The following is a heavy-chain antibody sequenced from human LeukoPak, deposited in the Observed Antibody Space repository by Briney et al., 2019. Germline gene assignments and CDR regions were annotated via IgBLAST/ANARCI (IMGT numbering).Heavy chain of an antibody. CDR3: AKVIPQRSSDCSSTSCPADYFDY. CDR2: ISYDGSNK. J-gene: IGHJ4*02. V-gene: IGHV3-30*18. D-gene: IGHD2-2*01. Sequence: GGSLRLSCAASGFTFSSYDMHWVRQAPGKGLEWVAVISYDGSNKYYADSVKGRFTISRDNSKNTLYLQMNSLRAEDTAVYYCAKVIPQRSSDCSSTSCPADYFDYWGQGTLVTVSS. CDR1: GFTFSSYD.